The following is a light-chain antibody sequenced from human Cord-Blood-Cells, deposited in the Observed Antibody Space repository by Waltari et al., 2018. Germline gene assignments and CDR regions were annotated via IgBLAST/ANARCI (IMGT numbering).Light chain of an antibody. CDR3: SSYTSSSTYV. CDR2: EVS. Sequence: QSALTQPASASGSPGQSITISCTGNSSDVGGYNYVSWYQQHPGKAPKLMIYEVSNRPSGVSNRFSGSKSGNTASLTISGLQAEDEADYYCSSYTSSSTYVFGTGTKVTVL. CDR1: SSDVGGYNY. J-gene: IGLJ1*01. V-gene: IGLV2-14*01.